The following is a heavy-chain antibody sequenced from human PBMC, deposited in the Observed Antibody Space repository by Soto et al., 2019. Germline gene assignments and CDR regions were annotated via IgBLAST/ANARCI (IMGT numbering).Heavy chain of an antibody. Sequence: EVQLVESGGGLVQPGRSLRLSCAASGFTFDDYAMHWVRQAPGKGLEWVSGISWNSGSIGYADSVKGRFTISRDNAKNSLYLQMNSLRAEDTALYYCAKATLARAYGDLIFDYWGQGTLVTVSS. CDR3: AKATLARAYGDLIFDY. V-gene: IGHV3-9*01. J-gene: IGHJ4*02. CDR2: ISWNSGSI. D-gene: IGHD4-17*01. CDR1: GFTFDDYA.